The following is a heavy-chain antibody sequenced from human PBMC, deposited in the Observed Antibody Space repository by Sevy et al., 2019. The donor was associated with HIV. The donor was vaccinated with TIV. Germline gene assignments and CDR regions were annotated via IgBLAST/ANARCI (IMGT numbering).Heavy chain of an antibody. D-gene: IGHD2-2*01. Sequence: ASVKVSCKASGYSFTSYGISWVRQAPGQGLEWMGWISTLNVNTNNAQLFQGRVTMTTDTSTSTAYMELRSLRSDDTAMYYCARDDCSNLSCHGSLLYWGQGTLVTVSS. CDR2: ISTLNVNT. CDR1: GYSFTSYG. V-gene: IGHV1-18*01. J-gene: IGHJ4*02. CDR3: ARDDCSNLSCHGSLLY.